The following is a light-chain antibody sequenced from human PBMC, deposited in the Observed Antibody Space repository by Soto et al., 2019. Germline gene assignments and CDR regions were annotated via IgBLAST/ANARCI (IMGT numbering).Light chain of an antibody. CDR3: LQHNTYPLS. Sequence: DIQITQSPACVCAAGVDRVSTTCRASQGIRDDLGWYQQKPGKAPTRLIYAVSSLQNGVPSRFSGTGSGTEFTLTISSLQPEDFATYYCLQHNTYPLSFGGGTKVDIK. V-gene: IGKV1-17*01. CDR1: QGIRDD. J-gene: IGKJ4*01. CDR2: AVS.